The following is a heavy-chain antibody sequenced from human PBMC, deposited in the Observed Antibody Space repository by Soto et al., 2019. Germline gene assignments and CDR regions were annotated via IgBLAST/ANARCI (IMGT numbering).Heavy chain of an antibody. D-gene: IGHD3-9*01. CDR3: ARDVGRLVISNYFDY. Sequence: QVQLVQSGAEVKKPGASVKVSCKASGYIFTDYYMHWVRQAPGQGLEWMGIINSSGGSTFYTQKFQGRVTMTRDTSTSTVYMELSSLSSEDTAVYYCARDVGRLVISNYFDYWGQGTLVTVSS. J-gene: IGHJ4*02. CDR2: INSSGGST. V-gene: IGHV1-46*01. CDR1: GYIFTDYY.